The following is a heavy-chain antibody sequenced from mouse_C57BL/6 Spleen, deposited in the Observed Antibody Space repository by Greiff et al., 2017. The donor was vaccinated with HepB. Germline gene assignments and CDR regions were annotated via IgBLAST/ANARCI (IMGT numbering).Heavy chain of an antibody. J-gene: IGHJ3*01. V-gene: IGHV5-12*01. CDR3: ARHGWFAY. CDR1: GFTFSDYY. CDR2: ISNGGGST. Sequence: EVKLVESGGGLVQPGGSLKLSCAASGFTFSDYYMYWVRQTPEKRLEWVAYISNGGGSTYYTDTVKGRFTISRDNARNTLYLQMSRLKSEDTAMYYCARHGWFAYWGQGTPVTVSA.